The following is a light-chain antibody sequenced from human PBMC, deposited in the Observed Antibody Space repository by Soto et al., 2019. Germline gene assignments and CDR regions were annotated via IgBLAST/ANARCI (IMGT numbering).Light chain of an antibody. V-gene: IGKV1-33*01. Sequence: DIQMTQTPSSLSASVGDRVTITCQASQDISNYLNWYQQRPGKAPKLLIYDASNLETGVPSRFSGSGSGTDFTFTISSLQPEDIATYYCLQYDNLPPFGQGTKVEIK. J-gene: IGKJ1*01. CDR3: LQYDNLPP. CDR2: DAS. CDR1: QDISNY.